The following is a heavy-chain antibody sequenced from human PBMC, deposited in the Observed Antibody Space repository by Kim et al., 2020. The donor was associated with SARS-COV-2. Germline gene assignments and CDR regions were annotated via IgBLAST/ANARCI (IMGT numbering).Heavy chain of an antibody. CDR1: GGSISSSSYY. CDR2: IYYSGST. D-gene: IGHD5-18*01. J-gene: IGHJ6*02. V-gene: IGHV4-39*01. CDR3: ARWGYRYGMDV. Sequence: SETLSLTCTVSGGSISSSSYYWGWIRQPPGKGLEWIGSIYYSGSTYYNPSLKSRVTISVDTSKNQFSLKLSSVTAADTAVYYCARWGYRYGMDVWGQGTTVTVSS.